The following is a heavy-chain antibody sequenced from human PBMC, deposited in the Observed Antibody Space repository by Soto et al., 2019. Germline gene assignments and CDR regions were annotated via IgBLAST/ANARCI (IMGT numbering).Heavy chain of an antibody. Sequence: QITLKESVPTLVTPTQTLTLTCTFSGFSLNTSGVGVGWVRQPPGKALAWLALLYGNDDQPYNLFLKNSLTITQAPSTDQVVLTMTHVDPMDTATYYCAHANNYDYRTPYYFNYRGQGTLVTVS. D-gene: IGHD3-22*01. J-gene: IGHJ4*02. CDR1: GFSLNTSGVG. CDR3: AHANNYDYRTPYYFNY. CDR2: LYGNDDQ. V-gene: IGHV2-5*01.